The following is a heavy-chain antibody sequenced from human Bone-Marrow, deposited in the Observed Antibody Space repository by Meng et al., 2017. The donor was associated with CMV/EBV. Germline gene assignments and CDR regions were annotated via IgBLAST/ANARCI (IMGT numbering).Heavy chain of an antibody. CDR3: AREEGAYGSGSYYYYFDY. Sequence: SVKVSCKASGGTFSSYAISWVRQAPGQGLEWMGGIIPIFGTANYAQKFQGRVTITTDESTSKAYMELSSLRSEDTAVYYCAREEGAYGSGSYYYYFDYWGQGTLVTVSS. J-gene: IGHJ4*02. D-gene: IGHD3-10*01. V-gene: IGHV1-69*05. CDR2: IIPIFGTA. CDR1: GGTFSSYA.